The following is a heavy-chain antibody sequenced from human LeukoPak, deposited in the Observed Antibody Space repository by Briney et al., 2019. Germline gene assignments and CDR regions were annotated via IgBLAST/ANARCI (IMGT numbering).Heavy chain of an antibody. CDR3: ARQTPSYDYVWGSYRYEFDY. CDR2: IYYSGST. CDR1: GDSMRSYS. D-gene: IGHD3-16*02. V-gene: IGHV4-59*08. Sequence: SETLSLTCSVSGDSMRSYSWTWIRQPPGKGLEWIGYIYYSGSTNYNPSLKSRVTISVDTSKNQFSLKLSSVTAADTAVYYCARQTPSYDYVWGSYRYEFDYWGQGTLVTVSS. J-gene: IGHJ4*02.